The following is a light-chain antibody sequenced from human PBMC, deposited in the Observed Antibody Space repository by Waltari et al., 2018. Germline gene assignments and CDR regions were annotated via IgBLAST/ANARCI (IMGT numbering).Light chain of an antibody. CDR1: TRDVGRYNY. J-gene: IGLJ2*01. V-gene: IGLV2-14*01. CDR2: EVT. Sequence: QSALTQPASVSGSPGQSITISCPGTTRDVGRYNYVSWYPCHPGKAPELIIYEVTNRPSGVSDRFSGSKSGNTASLSISGLQPEDEADYYCSSYTSIKTPYVVFGGGTKVTVL. CDR3: SSYTSIKTPYVV.